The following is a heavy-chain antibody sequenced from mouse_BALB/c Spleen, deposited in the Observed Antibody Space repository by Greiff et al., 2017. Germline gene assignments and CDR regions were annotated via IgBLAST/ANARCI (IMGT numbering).Heavy chain of an antibody. CDR2: INPNNGGT. J-gene: IGHJ4*01. CDR3: ARRATVVATDAMDY. CDR1: GYTFTDYN. V-gene: IGHV1-18*01. Sequence: EVQLQQSGPELVKPGASVKIPCKASGYTFTDYNMDWVKQSHGKSLEWIGDINPNNGGTIYNQKFKGKATLTVDKSSSTAYMEHRSLTSEDTAVYYCARRATVVATDAMDYWGQGTSVTVSS. D-gene: IGHD1-1*01.